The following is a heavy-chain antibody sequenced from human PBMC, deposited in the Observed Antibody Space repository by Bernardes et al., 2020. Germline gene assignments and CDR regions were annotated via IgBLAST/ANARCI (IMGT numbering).Heavy chain of an antibody. V-gene: IGHV4-59*01. D-gene: IGHD1-26*01. J-gene: IGHJ6*02. Sequence: SETLSLTCTVSGGSISSYYWSWIRQPPGKGLEWIGYIYYSGSTTYNPSLKSRVTISVDTSKNQFSLKLSSVTAADTAVYYCARFGRATQHYYYYGMDVWGQGTTVTGS. CDR2: IYYSGST. CDR3: ARFGRATQHYYYYGMDV. CDR1: GGSISSYY.